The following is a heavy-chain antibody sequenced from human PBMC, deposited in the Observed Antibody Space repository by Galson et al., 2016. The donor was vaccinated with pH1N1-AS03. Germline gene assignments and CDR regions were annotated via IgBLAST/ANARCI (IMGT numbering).Heavy chain of an antibody. D-gene: IGHD2-15*01. CDR3: AKDVLDCSGGRCYPGTTDS. CDR1: GFTFHNFA. Sequence: SLRLSCAASGFTFHNFAMTWVRQAPGKGLEWVSGVIGRGGTTFYADSVKGRFTISRDNSNNTLFLQMENLRVEDTAVYYCAKDVLDCSGGRCYPGTTDSWSQGTLVTVSS. CDR2: VIGRGGTT. V-gene: IGHV3-23*01. J-gene: IGHJ4*02.